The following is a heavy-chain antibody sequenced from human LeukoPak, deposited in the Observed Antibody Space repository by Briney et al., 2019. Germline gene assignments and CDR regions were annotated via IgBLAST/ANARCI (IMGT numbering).Heavy chain of an antibody. V-gene: IGHV3-30*19. Sequence: GGSLRLSCAASGLTFSSYGMHWVRQAPGKGLEWVAVISYDGSNKYYADSVKGRFTISRDNSKNTLYLQMNSLRAEDTAVYYCARTGDYSNLFDYWGQGTLVTVSS. CDR1: GLTFSSYG. D-gene: IGHD4-11*01. CDR2: ISYDGSNK. CDR3: ARTGDYSNLFDY. J-gene: IGHJ4*02.